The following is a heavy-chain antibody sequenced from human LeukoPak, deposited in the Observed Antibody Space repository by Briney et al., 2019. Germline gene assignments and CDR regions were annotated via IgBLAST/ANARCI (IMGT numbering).Heavy chain of an antibody. CDR1: GFTFSSYS. J-gene: IGHJ4*02. CDR2: ISSSSSYI. V-gene: IGHV3-21*01. CDR3: AREGGHGDYESRGPHFDY. D-gene: IGHD4-17*01. Sequence: GGSLRLSCAASGFTFSSYSMNWVRQAPGKGLEWVSSISSSSSYIYYADSVKGRFTISRDNAKNSLYLQMNSLRAEDTAVYYCAREGGHGDYESRGPHFDYWGQGTLVTVSS.